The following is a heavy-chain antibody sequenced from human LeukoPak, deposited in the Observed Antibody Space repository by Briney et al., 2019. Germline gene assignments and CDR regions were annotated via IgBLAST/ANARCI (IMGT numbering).Heavy chain of an antibody. CDR3: ARLGGGRGRAFDI. CDR2: IHYSGST. Sequence: SETLSLTCTVSSGSINNYYWSWIRQPPGEGLEWIAYIHYSGSTDYNPSLESRATMSIDTSKKQFSPRLSSMTAADTAVYYCARLGGGRGRAFDIWGQGTMVTVSS. D-gene: IGHD2-15*01. J-gene: IGHJ3*02. V-gene: IGHV4-59*01. CDR1: SGSINNYY.